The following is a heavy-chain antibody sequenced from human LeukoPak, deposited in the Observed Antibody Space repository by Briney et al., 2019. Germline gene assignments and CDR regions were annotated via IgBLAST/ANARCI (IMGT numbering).Heavy chain of an antibody. D-gene: IGHD2-15*01. J-gene: IGHJ6*02. Sequence: SGTLSLTCTVSGGSISSYYWSWIRQPPGKGLEWIGYIYYSGNTNYKPSLKSRVTISVDTSKNQFSLKLSSVTAADTAVYYCARHLYCSGGTCYSGHYYYGMDVWGQGTTVTVSS. V-gene: IGHV4-59*08. CDR3: ARHLYCSGGTCYSGHYYYGMDV. CDR2: IYYSGNT. CDR1: GGSISSYY.